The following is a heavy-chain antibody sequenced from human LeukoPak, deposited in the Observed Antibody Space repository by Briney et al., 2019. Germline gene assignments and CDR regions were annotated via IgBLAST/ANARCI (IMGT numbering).Heavy chain of an antibody. CDR2: IIPILGIA. J-gene: IGHJ4*02. V-gene: IGHV1-69*04. CDR3: ARGSDLEMATAY. CDR1: GGTFSSYA. D-gene: IGHD5-24*01. Sequence: ASVKVSCKASGGTFSSYAISWVRQAPGQGLEWMGRIIPILGIANYAQKFQGRVTITADKSTSTAYMELSSLRSEDTAVYYCARGSDLEMATAYWGQGTLVTVSS.